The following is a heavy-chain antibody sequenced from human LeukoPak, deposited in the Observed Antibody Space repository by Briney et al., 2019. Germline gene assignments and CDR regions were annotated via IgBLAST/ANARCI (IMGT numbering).Heavy chain of an antibody. D-gene: IGHD3-3*01. Sequence: NPSETLSLTCTVSGGSISSGSYYWSWIRQPAGKGLEWIGRIYSSGSTNYNPSLKSRVTISVDTSKNQFSLKLSSVTAADTAVYYCARGGTRSGYYTFDYRGQGTLVTVSS. CDR1: GGSISSGSYY. V-gene: IGHV4-61*02. J-gene: IGHJ4*02. CDR2: IYSSGST. CDR3: ARGGTRSGYYTFDY.